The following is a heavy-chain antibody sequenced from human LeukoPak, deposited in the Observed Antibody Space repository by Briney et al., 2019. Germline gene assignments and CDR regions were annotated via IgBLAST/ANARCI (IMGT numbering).Heavy chain of an antibody. V-gene: IGHV3-23*01. CDR2: ISGSGGST. CDR3: AKSRVLRFLEWLVSFDY. D-gene: IGHD3-3*01. CDR1: GFTFSSYA. Sequence: GGSLRLSCAASGFTFSSYAMSWVRQAPGKGLEWVSAISGSGGSTYYADSVKGRFTISRDNSKNTLYLQMNSLRAEDTAVYYCAKSRVLRFLEWLVSFDYWGQGTLVTVSS. J-gene: IGHJ4*02.